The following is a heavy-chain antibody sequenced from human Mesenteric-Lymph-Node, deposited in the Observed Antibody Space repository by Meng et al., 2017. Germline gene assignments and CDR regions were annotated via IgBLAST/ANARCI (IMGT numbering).Heavy chain of an antibody. J-gene: IGHJ5*02. D-gene: IGHD2-15*01. Sequence: SVKVSCKASGGTFSSYAISWVRQAPGQGLEWMGGIIPIFGTANYAQKFQGRVTITRDTSASTAYMELSSLRSEDTAVYYCARGLGYCSGGSCYNWFDPWGQGTLVTVSS. CDR2: IIPIFGTA. CDR3: ARGLGYCSGGSCYNWFDP. V-gene: IGHV1-69*05. CDR1: GGTFSSYA.